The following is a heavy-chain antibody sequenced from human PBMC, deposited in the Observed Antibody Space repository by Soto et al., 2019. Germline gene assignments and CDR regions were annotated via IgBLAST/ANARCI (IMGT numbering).Heavy chain of an antibody. CDR2: ISHDGSDK. Sequence: GGSLRLSCAAPGFSFSSYGMHWVRQAPGKGLEWVAVISHDGSDKYYADSVKGRFIISRDNSKNTLYLQTNSLRVEDTAVYYCAKERLLWDLDYWGQGTLVTVSS. J-gene: IGHJ4*02. V-gene: IGHV3-30*18. CDR1: GFSFSSYG. D-gene: IGHD3-10*01. CDR3: AKERLLWDLDY.